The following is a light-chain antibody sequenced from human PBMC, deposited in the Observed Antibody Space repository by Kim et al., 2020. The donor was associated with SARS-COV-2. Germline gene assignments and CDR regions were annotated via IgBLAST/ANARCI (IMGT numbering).Light chain of an antibody. V-gene: IGLV6-57*01. CDR2: EDD. CDR3: QSSDGSNHWV. J-gene: IGLJ3*02. Sequence: KTVTISCTRSSGNLARDAVQWFQQRPGSSPTTVIYEDDQRPSGVPDRFSGSIDSSSTFASLTISGLRAEDEADYYCQSSDGSNHWVLGGGTKLTVL. CDR1: SGNLARDA.